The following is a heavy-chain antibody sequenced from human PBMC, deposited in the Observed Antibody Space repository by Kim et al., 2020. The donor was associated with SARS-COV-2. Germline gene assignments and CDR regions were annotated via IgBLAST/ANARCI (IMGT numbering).Heavy chain of an antibody. J-gene: IGHJ4*02. CDR1: GGSISSSSYY. CDR3: ARYAWELLPDY. CDR2: IYYSGST. Sequence: SETLSLTCTVSGGSISSSSYYWGWIRQPPGKGLEWIGSIYYSGSTYYNPSLKSRVTISVDTSKNQFSLKLSSVTAADTAVYYCARYAWELLPDYWGQGTLVTVSS. D-gene: IGHD1-26*01. V-gene: IGHV4-39*01.